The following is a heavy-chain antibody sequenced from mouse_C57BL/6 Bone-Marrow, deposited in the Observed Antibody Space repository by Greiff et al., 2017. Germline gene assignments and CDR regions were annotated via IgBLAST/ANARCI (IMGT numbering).Heavy chain of an antibody. V-gene: IGHV1-81*01. CDR1: GYTFTSYG. J-gene: IGHJ1*03. Sequence: VKLQESGAELARPGASVKLSCKASGYTFTSYGISWVKQRTGQGLEWIGEIYPRSGNTYYNEKFKGKATLTADKSSSTAYMELRSLTSEDSAVWCCAREELAVVDLYWYLDVWSTGTTGTVSS. CDR2: IYPRSGNT. CDR3: AREELAVVDLYWYLDV. D-gene: IGHD1-1*01.